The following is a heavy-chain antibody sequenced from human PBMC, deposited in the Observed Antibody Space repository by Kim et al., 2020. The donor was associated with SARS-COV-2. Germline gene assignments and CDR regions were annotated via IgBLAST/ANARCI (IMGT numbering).Heavy chain of an antibody. CDR2: INTNTGNP. V-gene: IGHV7-4-1*02. CDR1: GFTFTTYA. CDR3: ARQMVRGVIRWFDP. Sequence: ASVKVSCKTSGFTFTTYAMNWVRQAPGQGLEWMGWINTNTGNPTYAQGFTGRFVFSLDTSVSTAYLQISSLKAEDSGVYYCARQMVRGVIRWFDPWGQGTLVAVSS. D-gene: IGHD3-10*01. J-gene: IGHJ5*02.